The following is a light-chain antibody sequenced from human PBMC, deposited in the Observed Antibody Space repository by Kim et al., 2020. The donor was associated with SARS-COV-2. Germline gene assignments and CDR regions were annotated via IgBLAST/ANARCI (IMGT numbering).Light chain of an antibody. V-gene: IGLV2-14*03. Sequence: QSALTQAASVSGSPGQSITISCTGTSSDVDDYKYVSWYQLHPGKAPKLMIYDVSNRPSGVSNRFSGSKSGNTASLTISGLQAEDEADYYCSSYISDSSWVFGGGTQLTVL. CDR2: DVS. CDR3: SSYISDSSWV. CDR1: SSDVDDYKY. J-gene: IGLJ3*02.